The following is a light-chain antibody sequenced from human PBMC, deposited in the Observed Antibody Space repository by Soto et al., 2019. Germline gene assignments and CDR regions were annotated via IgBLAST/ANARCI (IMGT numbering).Light chain of an antibody. CDR3: QQSYSTPRA. CDR1: QSISTF. Sequence: EIQMTQSPSSLSTSVGDRVTITCRASQSISTFLNWYQQKPGKAPKLLISTASSLQSGVPSTFSGSGSGTDFTLTIRSLQPEDSATYYCQQSYSTPRAFGPGTKVDI. CDR2: TAS. V-gene: IGKV1-39*01. J-gene: IGKJ3*01.